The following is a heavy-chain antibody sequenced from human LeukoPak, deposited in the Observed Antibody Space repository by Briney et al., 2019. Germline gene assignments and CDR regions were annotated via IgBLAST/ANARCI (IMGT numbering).Heavy chain of an antibody. CDR1: GYTFTSYY. J-gene: IGHJ4*02. Sequence: GASVKVSCKASGYTFTSYYMHWMREAPGQGLEWMGIINPSGGSTSYAQKFQGRVTMTRDTSTSTVYMELSSLRSEDTAVYYCAREVAVAGSAIEEIDYWGQGTLVTVSS. D-gene: IGHD6-19*01. V-gene: IGHV1-46*01. CDR2: INPSGGST. CDR3: AREVAVAGSAIEEIDY.